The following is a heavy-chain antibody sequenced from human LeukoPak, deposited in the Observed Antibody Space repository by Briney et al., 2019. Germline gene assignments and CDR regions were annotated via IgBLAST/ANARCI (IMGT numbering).Heavy chain of an antibody. D-gene: IGHD6-13*01. Sequence: GGSLRLSCAASGFTFSSYAMSWVRQAPGKGLEWVSAISSSGGTKYYADSVKGRFTISRDNSKNTLYVRMNSPRATDTAVYYWAIVAAARQGTIDTWGQGTLVTMSS. CDR3: AIVAAARQGTIDT. CDR2: ISSSGGTK. J-gene: IGHJ5*02. V-gene: IGHV3-23*01. CDR1: GFTFSSYA.